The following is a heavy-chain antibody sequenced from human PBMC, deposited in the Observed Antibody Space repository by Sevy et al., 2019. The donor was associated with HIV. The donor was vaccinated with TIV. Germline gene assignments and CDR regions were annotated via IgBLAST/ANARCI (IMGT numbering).Heavy chain of an antibody. V-gene: IGHV3-7*01. D-gene: IGHD2-2*01. Sequence: GGSLRLSCVGSGFDFSSHWMGWVRQSPGKGLEWVASIKSDGRQKEYVDSVRGRFTISRDDAKSSMFLQMNSLIADDTGLYYCTRDVGGCRNYCSAARGQGTLVTVSS. CDR3: TRDVGGCRNYCSAA. J-gene: IGHJ4*02. CDR1: GFDFSSHW. CDR2: IKSDGRQK.